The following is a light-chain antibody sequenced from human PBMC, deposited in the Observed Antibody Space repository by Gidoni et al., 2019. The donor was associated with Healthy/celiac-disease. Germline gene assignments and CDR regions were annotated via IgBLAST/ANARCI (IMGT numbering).Light chain of an antibody. CDR2: GAA. CDR3: HQYGSSPRT. J-gene: IGKJ1*01. V-gene: IGKV3-20*01. CDR1: QSVSRNY. Sequence: EIVLTQSPGTLSLSPGERATLSCRASQSVSRNYFAWYQQKPGQAPRLLIYGAARRATGIPDRFSGSGSGTDFTLTISRLEPEDFAVYYCHQYGSSPRTFXQXTKVEIK.